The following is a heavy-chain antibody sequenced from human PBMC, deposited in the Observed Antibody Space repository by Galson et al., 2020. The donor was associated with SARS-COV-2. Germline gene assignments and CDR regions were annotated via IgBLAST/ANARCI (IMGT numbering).Heavy chain of an antibody. J-gene: IGHJ5*02. V-gene: IGHV3-23*01. CDR1: GFTFSSYA. D-gene: IGHD6-13*01. Sequence: GESLKISCAASGFTFSSYAMSWVRQAPGKGLEWVSAISGSGGSTYYADSVKGRFTISRDNSKNTLYLQMNSLRAEDTAVYYCAKLGTRTGIGGNDWFDPWGQGTLVTVSS. CDR3: AKLGTRTGIGGNDWFDP. CDR2: ISGSGGST.